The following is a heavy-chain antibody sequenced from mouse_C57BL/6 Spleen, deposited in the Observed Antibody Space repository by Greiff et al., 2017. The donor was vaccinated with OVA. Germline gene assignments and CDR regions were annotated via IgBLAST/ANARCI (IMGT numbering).Heavy chain of an antibody. CDR2: IHPSDSDP. CDR3: AIKGGSGHPPWFAY. J-gene: IGHJ3*01. V-gene: IGHV1-74*01. Sequence: QVQLKQPGAELVKPGASVKVSCKASGYTFTSYWMHWVKQRPGQGLEWIGRIHPSDSDPNYNQKFKGKATLTVDKSSSTAYMQLSSLTSEDSAVYYCAIKGGSGHPPWFAYWGQGTLVTVSA. CDR1: GYTFTSYW. D-gene: IGHD3-2*02.